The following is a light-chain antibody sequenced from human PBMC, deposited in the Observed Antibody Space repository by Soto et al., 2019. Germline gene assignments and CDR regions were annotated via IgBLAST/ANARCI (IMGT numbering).Light chain of an antibody. CDR2: KAS. J-gene: IGKJ1*01. Sequence: IQMTQSPSTLSASVGDRVTITCRASQSIGTCLAWYQQKPGKAPKVLIYKASTLESGVPSRFSGSGSGTEFTLTITSLQPDDFASYYCQQCYSSWTFGQGTKVAIK. V-gene: IGKV1-5*03. CDR1: QSIGTC. CDR3: QQCYSSWT.